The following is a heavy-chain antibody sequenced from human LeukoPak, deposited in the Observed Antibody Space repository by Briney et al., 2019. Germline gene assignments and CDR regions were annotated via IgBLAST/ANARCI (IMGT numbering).Heavy chain of an antibody. Sequence: GGSLRLSCAASGFIFSSYGMHWVRQAPDKGLEWVAFIRYDGSRKYYADSVKGRFTIARDNSKNTLYLQMNSLRAEDTAMYYCAKVSLNMVNDAFDIWGQGTMVSVSS. V-gene: IGHV3-30*02. CDR2: IRYDGSRK. D-gene: IGHD4/OR15-4a*01. CDR3: AKVSLNMVNDAFDI. J-gene: IGHJ3*02. CDR1: GFIFSSYG.